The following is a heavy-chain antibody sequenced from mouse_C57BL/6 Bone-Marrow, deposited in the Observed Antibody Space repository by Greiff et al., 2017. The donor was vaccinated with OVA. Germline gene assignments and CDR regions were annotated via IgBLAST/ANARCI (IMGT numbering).Heavy chain of an antibody. Sequence: VQLKESGPGLVKPSQSLSLTCSVTGYSITSGYYWNWIRQFPGNKLEWMGYISYDGSNNYNPSLKNRISITRDTSKNQFFLKLNSVTTEDTATYYCATVVPYAMDYWGQGTSVTVSS. D-gene: IGHD1-1*02. J-gene: IGHJ4*01. CDR3: ATVVPYAMDY. CDR1: GYSITSGYY. V-gene: IGHV3-6*01. CDR2: ISYDGSN.